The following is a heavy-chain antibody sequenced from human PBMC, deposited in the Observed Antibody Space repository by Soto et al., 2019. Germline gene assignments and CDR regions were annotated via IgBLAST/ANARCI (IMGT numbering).Heavy chain of an antibody. D-gene: IGHD3-22*01. Sequence: QVQLVQSGAEVKKPGASVKVSCKASGYTFTSYYMHWVRQAPGQGLEWMGIINPSGGSTSYAQKFKGRVTMTRDTSTSTVYMELSSLRSEDTAVYYCARDPPGYYDSSGKKGLDYWGQGTLVTVSS. CDR1: GYTFTSYY. CDR3: ARDPPGYYDSSGKKGLDY. V-gene: IGHV1-46*01. J-gene: IGHJ4*02. CDR2: INPSGGST.